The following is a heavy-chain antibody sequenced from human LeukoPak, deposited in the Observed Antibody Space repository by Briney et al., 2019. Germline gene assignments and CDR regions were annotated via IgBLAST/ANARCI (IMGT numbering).Heavy chain of an antibody. D-gene: IGHD3-10*01. CDR1: GGSLRSYY. J-gene: IGHJ6*02. CDR2: ISYSGTT. V-gene: IGHV4-59*08. CDR3: ARLVVSSGTYNSDYYYCGMDV. Sequence: PSETLSLTCTVSGGSLRSYYWSWIRQPPGKGLEWIGYISYSGTTNYNPSLKSRITISVVTSKNQFSLRLSSVTAADTAVYFFARLVVSSGTYNSDYYYCGMDVGGQGTTVTVSS.